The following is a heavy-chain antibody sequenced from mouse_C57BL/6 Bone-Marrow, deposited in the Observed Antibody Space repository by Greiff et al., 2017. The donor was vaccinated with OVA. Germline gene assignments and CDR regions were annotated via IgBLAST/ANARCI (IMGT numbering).Heavy chain of an antibody. CDR2: INPYNGGT. J-gene: IGHJ4*01. V-gene: IGHV1-19*01. CDR3: ARGITTVVATFYAMDY. D-gene: IGHD1-1*01. Sequence: EVNLVESGPVLVKPGASVKMSCKASGYTFTDYYMNWVKQSHGKSLEWIGVINPYNGGTSYNQKFKGKATLTVDKSSSTAYMELNSLTSEDSAVYYCARGITTVVATFYAMDYWGQGTSVTVSS. CDR1: GYTFTDYY.